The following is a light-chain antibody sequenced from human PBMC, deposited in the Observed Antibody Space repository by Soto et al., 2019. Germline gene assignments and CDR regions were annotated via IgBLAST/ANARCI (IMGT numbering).Light chain of an antibody. J-gene: IGKJ3*01. V-gene: IGKV1-39*01. CDR1: QSISDY. CDR2: AAS. Sequence: GDRVTITCRASQSISDYLNWYQQKPGKAPKLLIYAASNLQSGVPSRFSGSGSGTDFTLTISSLQPEDFATYYCQQSFSSPPVTFGPGTKVDI. CDR3: QQSFSSPPVT.